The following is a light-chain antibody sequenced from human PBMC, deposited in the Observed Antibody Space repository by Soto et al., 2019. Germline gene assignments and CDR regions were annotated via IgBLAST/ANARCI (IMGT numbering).Light chain of an antibody. Sequence: EIFLTHSPPPLSVSPGERVTLSCRASQSISFNLASYQQKPGQAPRILIYDASSLESGVPSRFSGSGYGTEFTLTISSLQPDDVATDYCQQYNTYSSLTFGGGTKVDIK. CDR2: DAS. CDR1: QSISFN. J-gene: IGKJ4*01. V-gene: IGKV3D-15*01. CDR3: QQYNTYSSLT.